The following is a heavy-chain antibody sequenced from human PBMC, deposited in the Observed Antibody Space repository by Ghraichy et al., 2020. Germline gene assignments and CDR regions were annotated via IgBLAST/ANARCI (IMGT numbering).Heavy chain of an antibody. CDR1: GYSFTSYW. D-gene: IGHD2-15*01. CDR2: IYPGDSDT. J-gene: IGHJ4*02. CDR3: ARPEYCSGGSCYNYDY. Sequence: GESLNISCKGSGYSFTSYWIGWVRQMPGKGLEWMGIIYPGDSDTRYSPSFQGQVTISADKSISTAYLQWSSLKASDTAMYYCARPEYCSGGSCYNYDYWGQGTLVTVSS. V-gene: IGHV5-51*01.